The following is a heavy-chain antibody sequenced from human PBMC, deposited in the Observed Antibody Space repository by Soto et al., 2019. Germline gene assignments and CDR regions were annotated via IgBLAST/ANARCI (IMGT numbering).Heavy chain of an antibody. Sequence: EVHVLESGGGLVQPGGSLRLSCAASGFTFNTYALSWVRQAPGKGLEWVSGISGSGSNTFYGHAVKGRFTISRDNSKDTLYLQMNSLRVEDTAVYYCAKGIALAATGGWDWFDSWGQGTLVTVSS. CDR3: AKGIALAATGGWDWFDS. D-gene: IGHD6-13*01. V-gene: IGHV3-23*01. CDR2: ISGSGSNT. CDR1: GFTFNTYA. J-gene: IGHJ5*01.